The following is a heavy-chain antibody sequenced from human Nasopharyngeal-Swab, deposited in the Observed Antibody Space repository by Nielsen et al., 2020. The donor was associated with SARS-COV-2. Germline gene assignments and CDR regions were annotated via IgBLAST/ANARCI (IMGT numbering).Heavy chain of an antibody. V-gene: IGHV4-61*01. J-gene: IGHJ6*02. Sequence: SETLSLTCTVSGGSVSSGSYYWSWIRQPPGKGLEWIGYIYYSGSTNYNPSLKSRVTISVDTSKNQFSLKLSSVTAADTAVYYCARVAPLSTMVRGVHYGMDAWGQGTTVTVSS. D-gene: IGHD3-10*01. CDR3: ARVAPLSTMVRGVHYGMDA. CDR2: IYYSGST. CDR1: GGSVSSGSYY.